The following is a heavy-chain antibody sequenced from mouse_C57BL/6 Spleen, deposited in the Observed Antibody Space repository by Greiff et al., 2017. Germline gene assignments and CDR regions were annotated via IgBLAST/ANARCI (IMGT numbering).Heavy chain of an antibody. CDR2: IDPANGNT. CDR3: ARTADTPDGRFAY. CDR1: GFNIKNTY. J-gene: IGHJ3*01. Sequence: VQLQQSVAELVRPGASVKLSCTASGFNIKNTYMHWVKQRPEQGLEWIGRIDPANGNTKYAPKFQGKSTITADTSSNTAYLQLSSLTSEDTAIYYCARTADTPDGRFAYWGQGTLVTVSA. D-gene: IGHD3-1*01. V-gene: IGHV14-3*01.